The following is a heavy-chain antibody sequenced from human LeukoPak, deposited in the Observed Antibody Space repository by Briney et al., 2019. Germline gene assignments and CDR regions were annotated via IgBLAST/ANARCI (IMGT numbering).Heavy chain of an antibody. J-gene: IGHJ4*02. V-gene: IGHV4-59*01. CDR2: IYYSGST. Sequence: SETLSLTCTVSGDSISSYYWSWIRQPPGKGLEWIGYIYYSGSTNYNPSLKSRVTISVDTSKNQFSLKLSSVTAAGTAVYYCARGSTGPFDYWGQGTLLTVSS. CDR1: GDSISSYY. CDR3: ARGSTGPFDY. D-gene: IGHD2-2*01.